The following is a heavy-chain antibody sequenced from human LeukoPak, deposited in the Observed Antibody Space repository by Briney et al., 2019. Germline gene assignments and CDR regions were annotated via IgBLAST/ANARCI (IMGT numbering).Heavy chain of an antibody. J-gene: IGHJ4*02. Sequence: PGGSLRLSCAASGFTFSSYWMSWVRQAPGKGLEWVANIKQDGSEKYYVGSVKGRFTIARDNAKNSVYLQMNSLRAEDMALYYCARHAGSGYSGYDYFDSWGQGTLVSVSS. D-gene: IGHD5-12*01. CDR1: GFTFSSYW. V-gene: IGHV3-7*03. CDR2: IKQDGSEK. CDR3: ARHAGSGYSGYDYFDS.